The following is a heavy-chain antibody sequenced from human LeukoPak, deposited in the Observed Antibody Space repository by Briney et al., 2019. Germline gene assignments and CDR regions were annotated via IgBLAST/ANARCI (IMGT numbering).Heavy chain of an antibody. Sequence: SETLSLTCTVSGDSITDYYWSWIRQPPAKGLEWIGYVYYSGSTNYNPSLKSRVTISVDTSKNQFSLRLSSVTAADTAVYYCARNRGGDYFDYWGQGTLVTVSS. CDR2: VYYSGST. V-gene: IGHV4-59*01. J-gene: IGHJ4*02. D-gene: IGHD2/OR15-2a*01. CDR1: GDSITDYY. CDR3: ARNRGGDYFDY.